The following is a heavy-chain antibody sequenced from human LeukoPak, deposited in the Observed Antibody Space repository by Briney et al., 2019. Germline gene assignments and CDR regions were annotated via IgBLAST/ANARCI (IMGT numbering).Heavy chain of an antibody. V-gene: IGHV4-4*07. Sequence: SETLSLTCTVSGGSISSYYWSWIRQPAGKGLEWIGRIYSSGSTNYNPSLKSRVTMSVDTSKNQFSLKLSSVTAADTAIYYCARDNSVGDNAWWFDPWGQGTLVTVSS. J-gene: IGHJ5*02. CDR3: ARDNSVGDNAWWFDP. D-gene: IGHD1-26*01. CDR2: IYSSGST. CDR1: GGSISSYY.